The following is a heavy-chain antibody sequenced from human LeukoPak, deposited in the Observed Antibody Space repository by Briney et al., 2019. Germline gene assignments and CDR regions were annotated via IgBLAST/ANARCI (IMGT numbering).Heavy chain of an antibody. D-gene: IGHD6-6*01. V-gene: IGHV4-34*01. CDR1: GGSFSGYY. CDR2: INHSGST. Sequence: PSETLSLTCAVYGGSFSGYYWSWIRQPPGKGLEWIGEINHSGSTNYNPSLKSRVTISVDTSKNQFSLKLSSVTAADTAVYYCARGAGQLGYWGQGALVTVSS. J-gene: IGHJ4*02. CDR3: ARGAGQLGY.